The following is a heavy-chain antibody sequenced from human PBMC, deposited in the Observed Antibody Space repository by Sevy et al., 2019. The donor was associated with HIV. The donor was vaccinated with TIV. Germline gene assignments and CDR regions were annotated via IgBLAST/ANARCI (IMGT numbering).Heavy chain of an antibody. V-gene: IGHV3-23*01. Sequence: GGSLRLSCAASGFTFSNYAMSWVRQAPGKGLEWVSGISASGGSTDYADSVKGRFTISRDFSKNTLYLQMSSLRAEDTAVYLSAKEWVEQSEFDTWGQGTLVTVSS. CDR1: GFTFSNYA. D-gene: IGHD1-1*01. CDR3: AKEWVEQSEFDT. CDR2: ISASGGST. J-gene: IGHJ4*02.